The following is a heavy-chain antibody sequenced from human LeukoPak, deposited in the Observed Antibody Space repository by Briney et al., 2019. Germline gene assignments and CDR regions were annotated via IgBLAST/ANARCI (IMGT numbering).Heavy chain of an antibody. Sequence: SETLSLTCAVYGGSFSGYYWSWIRQPPGKGLEWIGEINHSGSTNYNPSLKSRVTISVDTSKNQFSLKLSSVTAADTAVYYCARGDLGLFDPWGQGTLVTVSS. J-gene: IGHJ5*02. CDR1: GGSFSGYY. CDR2: INHSGST. V-gene: IGHV4-34*01. CDR3: ARGDLGLFDP. D-gene: IGHD3-16*01.